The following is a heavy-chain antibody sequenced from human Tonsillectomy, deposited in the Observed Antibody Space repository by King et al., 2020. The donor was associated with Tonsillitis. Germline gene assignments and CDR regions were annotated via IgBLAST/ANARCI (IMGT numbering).Heavy chain of an antibody. CDR1: GYTFTGYY. D-gene: IGHD1-1*01. J-gene: IGHJ5*02. Sequence: GQLVQSGAEVKKPGASVKVSCKASGYTFTGYYIHWVRQAPGQGLEWMGWINPYSGGTNYAQKIQGSVTMTRDTSLSTAYMELSSLTSDDTAVYYCARNTTVYTNGFTNWFGPWGQGTLVTVSS. CDR3: ARNTTVYTNGFTNWFGP. V-gene: IGHV1-2*02. CDR2: INPYSGGT.